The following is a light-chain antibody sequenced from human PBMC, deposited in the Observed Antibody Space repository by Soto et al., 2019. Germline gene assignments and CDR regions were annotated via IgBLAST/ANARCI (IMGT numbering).Light chain of an antibody. CDR3: RQYNNWPLT. Sequence: EIVMTQSPATLSVSPGERATLSCRASQSVSSNLAWYQQKPGQAPRLLIYGASTRATGIPARFSGGGSGTEFTLTISSLQSEDFAVYYCRQYNNWPLTFGGGTKVEIK. V-gene: IGKV3-15*01. J-gene: IGKJ4*01. CDR2: GAS. CDR1: QSVSSN.